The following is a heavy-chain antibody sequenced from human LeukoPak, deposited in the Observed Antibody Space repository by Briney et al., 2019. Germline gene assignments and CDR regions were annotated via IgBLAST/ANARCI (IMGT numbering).Heavy chain of an antibody. Sequence: GGSLRLSCAASGFSFSSYWMHWVRQVPGKGLVWVSRIKTDGSGANYADSVTGRFTISRDNAKNTFFLQMNSLRVEDTAVYCCGRDLVYGSGSLDNWGQGTLVTVSS. CDR2: IKTDGSGA. J-gene: IGHJ4*02. V-gene: IGHV3-74*01. CDR1: GFSFSSYW. CDR3: GRDLVYGSGSLDN. D-gene: IGHD3-10*01.